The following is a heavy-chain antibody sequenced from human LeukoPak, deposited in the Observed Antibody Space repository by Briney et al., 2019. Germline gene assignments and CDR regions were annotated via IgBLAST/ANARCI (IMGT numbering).Heavy chain of an antibody. CDR1: GFTFSSYW. V-gene: IGHV3-48*04. Sequence: GGSLRLSCVASGFTFSSYWMTWVRQAPGKGLEWVSYISSSGSTIYYADSVKGRFTISRDNAKNSLYLQMNSLRAEDTAVYYCASGVWFGELWGQGTLVTVSS. CDR3: ASGVWFGEL. D-gene: IGHD3-10*01. J-gene: IGHJ4*02. CDR2: ISSSGSTI.